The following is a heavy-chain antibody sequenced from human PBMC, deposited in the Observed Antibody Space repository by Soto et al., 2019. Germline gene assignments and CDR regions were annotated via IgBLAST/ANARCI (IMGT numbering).Heavy chain of an antibody. CDR3: TSQGPYYYDSSGYYFDN. CDR1: GFTFSNAW. D-gene: IGHD3-22*01. Sequence: GGSLRLSCAASGFTFSNAWMSWVRQAPGKGLEWVGRIKSKTDGGTADCAAPVKGRFTISRDDSENTLYLQMNSLKTEDTAVYYCTSQGPYYYDSSGYYFDNWGQGT. CDR2: IKSKTDGGTA. V-gene: IGHV3-15*07. J-gene: IGHJ4*02.